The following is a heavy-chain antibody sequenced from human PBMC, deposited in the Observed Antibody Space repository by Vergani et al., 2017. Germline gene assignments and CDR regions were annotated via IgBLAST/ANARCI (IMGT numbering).Heavy chain of an antibody. D-gene: IGHD3-9*01. J-gene: IGHJ6*02. CDR2: IYSTGST. Sequence: QVQLEESGPGLVKPSETLSLTCTVSGGSFNTYYWSWIRQSPGKGLEWIGYIYSTGSTNYNPSLNSRVTMSVYTSKNQFSLKLRSVTAADTAVYFCARVMYRDEASTGYRLEGMDILGQGTTVTISS. CDR1: GGSFNTYY. V-gene: IGHV4-59*13. CDR3: ARVMYRDEASTGYRLEGMDI.